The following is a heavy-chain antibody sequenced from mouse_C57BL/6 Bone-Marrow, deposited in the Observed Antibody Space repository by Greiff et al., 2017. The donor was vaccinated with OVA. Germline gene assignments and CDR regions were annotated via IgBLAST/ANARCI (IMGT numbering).Heavy chain of an antibody. CDR1: GFTFSSYA. V-gene: IGHV5-4*01. Sequence: EVKLEESGGGLVKPGGSLKLSCAASGFTFSSYAMSWVRQTPEKRLEWVATISDGGSYTYSPDNVKGRFTISRDNAKNNLYLQMSHLKSEDTAMYYCARDGGGTGDYYAMDYWGQGTSVTVSS. CDR2: ISDGGSYT. CDR3: ARDGGGTGDYYAMDY. J-gene: IGHJ4*01. D-gene: IGHD4-1*01.